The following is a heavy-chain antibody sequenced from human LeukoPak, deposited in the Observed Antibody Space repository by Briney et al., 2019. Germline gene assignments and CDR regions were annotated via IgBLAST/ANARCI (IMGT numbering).Heavy chain of an antibody. CDR3: ASGAYSGSFDY. CDR2: INHSGST. D-gene: IGHD2-15*01. Sequence: SETLSLTCAVYGGSFSGYYWSWIRQPPGKGLEWIGEINHSGSTNYNPSLKSRVTISVDTSKNQFSLRLSSVTAADTAVYYCASGAYSGSFDYWGQGTLVTVSS. V-gene: IGHV4-34*01. CDR1: GGSFSGYY. J-gene: IGHJ4*02.